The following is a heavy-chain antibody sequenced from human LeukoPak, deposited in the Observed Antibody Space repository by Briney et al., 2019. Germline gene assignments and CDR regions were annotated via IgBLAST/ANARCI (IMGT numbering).Heavy chain of an antibody. V-gene: IGHV3-48*01. J-gene: IGHJ4*02. D-gene: IGHD6-6*01. CDR1: GFSFSSYS. CDR2: ISSSSSTI. Sequence: GGSLRLSCAASGFSFSSYSMNWVRQAPGKGLEWVSYISSSSSTIYYVDSVKGRFTISRDISKNTLYLQMNSLRAEDTAVYYCARDLAAARLDFRGQGTLVTVSS. CDR3: ARDLAAARLDF.